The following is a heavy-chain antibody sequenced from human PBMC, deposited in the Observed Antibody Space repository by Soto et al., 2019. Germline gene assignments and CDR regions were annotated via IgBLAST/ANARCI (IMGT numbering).Heavy chain of an antibody. V-gene: IGHV4-4*07. Sequence: SDTLSLTCTASGGSISSYYWSWIRPPAGKGLEWIGRVYSSGGTHYNPSLKSRVTISLDTSRNQFSLRLLSVTDADTAVYFCARGQRFSDWFDPWGQGTLVTVSS. J-gene: IGHJ5*02. CDR3: ARGQRFSDWFDP. CDR2: VYSSGGT. D-gene: IGHD3-3*01. CDR1: GGSISSYY.